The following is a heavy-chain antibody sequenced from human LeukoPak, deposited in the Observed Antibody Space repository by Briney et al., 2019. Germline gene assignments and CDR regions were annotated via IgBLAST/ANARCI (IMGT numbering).Heavy chain of an antibody. J-gene: IGHJ4*02. CDR1: GGSFSGYY. CDR3: AATMVRGEDY. CDR2: INHSGST. Sequence: PSETLSLTCAVYGGSFSGYYWSWIRQPPGKGLEWIGEINHSGSTNYNPSLKSRVTISVDTSKNQFSLKLSSVTAADTAVYYCAATMVRGEDYWGQGTLVTVSS. V-gene: IGHV4-34*01. D-gene: IGHD3-10*01.